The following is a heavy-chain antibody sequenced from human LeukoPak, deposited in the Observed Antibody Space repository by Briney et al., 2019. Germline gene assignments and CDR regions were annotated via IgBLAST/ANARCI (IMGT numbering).Heavy chain of an antibody. V-gene: IGHV1-2*02. CDR1: GYTFTGYY. D-gene: IGHD6-13*01. J-gene: IGHJ3*02. Sequence: ASVKVSCKASGYTFTGYYLHWVRQAPGQGLEWMGWINPNSGGTNYAQKFQGRVTMTRNTSISTAYMELSSLRSEDTAVYYCASHSSSWYEDAFDIWGQGTMVTVSS. CDR2: INPNSGGT. CDR3: ASHSSSWYEDAFDI.